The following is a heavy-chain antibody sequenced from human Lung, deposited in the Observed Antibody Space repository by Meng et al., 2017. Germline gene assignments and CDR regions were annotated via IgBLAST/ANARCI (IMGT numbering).Heavy chain of an antibody. CDR1: GGTFSSYT. V-gene: IGHV1-69*04. CDR2: IIPILGIA. D-gene: IGHD3-22*01. J-gene: IGHJ4*02. CDR3: ARDRGEYYYDSSGYYNY. Sequence: SVKVSCKASGGTFSSYTISWVRQAPGQGLEWMGRIIPILGIANYAQKFQGRVTITADKSTSTAYMELSSLRSEDTAVYYCARDRGEYYYDSSGYYNYWGQGTRVTVSS.